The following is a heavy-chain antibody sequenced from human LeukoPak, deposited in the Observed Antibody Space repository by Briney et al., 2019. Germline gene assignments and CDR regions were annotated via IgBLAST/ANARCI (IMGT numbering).Heavy chain of an antibody. Sequence: ASVKVSCKASGGTFSSYAIIWVRQAPGQGLEWMGRIIPILGIANYAQKFQGRVTITADKSTSTAYMELSSLRSEDTAVYYCAREGPLGAAHYYYGMDVWGQGTTVTVSS. D-gene: IGHD6-13*01. V-gene: IGHV1-69*04. CDR3: AREGPLGAAHYYYGMDV. CDR2: IIPILGIA. J-gene: IGHJ6*02. CDR1: GGTFSSYA.